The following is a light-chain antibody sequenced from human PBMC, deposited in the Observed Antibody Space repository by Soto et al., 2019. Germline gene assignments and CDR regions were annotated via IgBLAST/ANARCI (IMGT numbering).Light chain of an antibody. Sequence: ALTQPASVSGSPGQSITISCTGTSGDIGSYNRVSWYQQHPGKAPKLIIYEVTDRPSGVPNRFSGSKSGNTASLTISGLQAEDEAEYYCSSYTNINTRACVFGTGTKVTVL. CDR2: EVT. J-gene: IGLJ1*01. V-gene: IGLV2-14*01. CDR1: SGDIGSYNR. CDR3: SSYTNINTRACV.